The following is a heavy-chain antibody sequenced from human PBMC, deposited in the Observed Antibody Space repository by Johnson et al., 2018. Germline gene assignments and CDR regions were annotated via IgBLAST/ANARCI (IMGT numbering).Heavy chain of an antibody. CDR1: GFTFSSYG. Sequence: QVQLVESGGGLVQPGRSLRLSCAASGFTFSSYGMHWVRQAPGKGLEWVAVISYDGSNKYYADSVKGRFTISRDNSKNTLYLQMNSLRDEETAGYYWARAGYGDYSGYFQHWGQGTLVTVSS. V-gene: IGHV3-30*03. J-gene: IGHJ1*01. CDR3: ARAGYGDYSGYFQH. CDR2: ISYDGSNK. D-gene: IGHD4-17*01.